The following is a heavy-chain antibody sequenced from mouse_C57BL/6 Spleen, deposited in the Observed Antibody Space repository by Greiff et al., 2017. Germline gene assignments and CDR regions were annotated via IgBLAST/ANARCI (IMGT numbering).Heavy chain of an antibody. D-gene: IGHD2-3*01. CDR3: ARGGIYDGHSDYFDY. J-gene: IGHJ2*01. V-gene: IGHV1-64*01. CDR1: GYTFTSYW. CDR2: IHPNSGST. Sequence: QVQLQQPGAELVKPGASVKLSCKASGYTFTSYWMHWVKQRPGQGLEWIGMIHPNSGSTNYNEKFKSKATLTVDKSSSTAYMQLSSLTSEDSAVYYCARGGIYDGHSDYFDYWGQGTTLTVSS.